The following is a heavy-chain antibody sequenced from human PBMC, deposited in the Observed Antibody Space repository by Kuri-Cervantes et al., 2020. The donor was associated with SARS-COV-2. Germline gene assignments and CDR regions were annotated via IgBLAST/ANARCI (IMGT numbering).Heavy chain of an antibody. CDR3: ARGVAELRYYGMDV. Sequence: LSLTCAASGFTFSSYTMHWVRQAPDKGLEWVAVISYDVSSIYYADSVKGRFTISRDNSKNTLYLQMNSMRAEDTAVYYCARGVAELRYYGMDVWGQGTTVTVSS. CDR1: GFTFSSYT. D-gene: IGHD1-7*01. CDR2: ISYDVSSI. J-gene: IGHJ6*02. V-gene: IGHV3-30-3*01.